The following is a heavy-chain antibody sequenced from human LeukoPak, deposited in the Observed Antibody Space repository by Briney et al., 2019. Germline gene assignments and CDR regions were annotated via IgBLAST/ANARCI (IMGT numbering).Heavy chain of an antibody. V-gene: IGHV1-18*01. CDR2: ISADNGNT. CDR3: GREPMTPQYFQY. Sequence: ASVKVSCKASGYTFSSYGISWVRQAPGQGLEWMGWISADNGNTNYAQKLQGRVTMTTDTSTSTAYMELRSLRSDDTAVYYCGREPMTPQYFQYWGQGTLVTVSS. CDR1: GYTFSSYG. J-gene: IGHJ1*01.